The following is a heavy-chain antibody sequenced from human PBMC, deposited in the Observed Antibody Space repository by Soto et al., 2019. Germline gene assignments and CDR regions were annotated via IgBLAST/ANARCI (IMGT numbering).Heavy chain of an antibody. Sequence: QVQLQQWGAGLLKPSETLSLTCAVYGGSFSGYYWSWIRQPPGKGLEWIGEINHSGSTNYNPSLKRRVTISVDTSKNQFSLKLSSVTAADTAVYYCARKPKSSHFDYWGQGTLVTVSS. CDR3: ARKPKSSHFDY. CDR2: INHSGST. CDR1: GGSFSGYY. V-gene: IGHV4-34*01. J-gene: IGHJ4*02. D-gene: IGHD1-26*01.